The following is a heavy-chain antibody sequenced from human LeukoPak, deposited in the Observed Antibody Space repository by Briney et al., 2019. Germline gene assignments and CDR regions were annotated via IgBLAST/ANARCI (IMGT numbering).Heavy chain of an antibody. V-gene: IGHV3-30*04. CDR2: ISYDGSNK. J-gene: IGHJ6*02. Sequence: GRSLRLSCAASGFTFSSYAMHWVRQAPGKGLGWVAVISYDGSNKYYADSVKGRFTISRDNSKNTLYLQMNSLRAEDTAVYYCARVRYYGSGSGSTLNYYYGMDVWGQGTTVTVSS. CDR1: GFTFSSYA. CDR3: ARVRYYGSGSGSTLNYYYGMDV. D-gene: IGHD3-10*01.